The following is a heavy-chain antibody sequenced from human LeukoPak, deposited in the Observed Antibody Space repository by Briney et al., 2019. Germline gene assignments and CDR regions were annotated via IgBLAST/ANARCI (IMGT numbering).Heavy chain of an antibody. J-gene: IGHJ3*02. V-gene: IGHV3-48*03. CDR1: GFTVSSYE. CDR2: ISSDGTTI. D-gene: IGHD3-16*01. Sequence: PGGSLRLSCAASGFTVSSYELYWVRQAPGKGLEWVSYISSDGTTIKYADSVKGRFTISRDDAKRSLYLQMNGLRADDMAIYYCGAARQYVGAFDIWGQGTVVTVSS. CDR3: GAARQYVGAFDI.